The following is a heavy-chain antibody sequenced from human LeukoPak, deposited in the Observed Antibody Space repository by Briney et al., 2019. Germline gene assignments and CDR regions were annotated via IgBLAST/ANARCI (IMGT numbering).Heavy chain of an antibody. J-gene: IGHJ3*02. Sequence: AGGSLRLSCAASGFTFSSYEMNWVRQAPGKGLEWVSYISSSGSTIYYADSVKGRFTISRDNAKNSLYLQMNSLRAEDTAVYYCASRQQAVYDILTGYYLAFDIWGQGTMVTVSS. CDR2: ISSSGSTI. V-gene: IGHV3-48*03. CDR1: GFTFSSYE. D-gene: IGHD3-9*01. CDR3: ASRQQAVYDILTGYYLAFDI.